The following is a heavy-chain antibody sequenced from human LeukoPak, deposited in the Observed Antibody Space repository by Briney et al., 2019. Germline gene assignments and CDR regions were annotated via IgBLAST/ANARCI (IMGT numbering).Heavy chain of an antibody. V-gene: IGHV3-30-3*01. CDR3: ARDRAGVPAAPGDY. CDR2: ISYDGSNK. CDR1: GFTFSSYA. Sequence: GGSLRLSCAASGFTFSSYAMHWVRQAPGKGLEWVAVISYDGSNKYYADSVKGRFTISRDNSKNTLYLQVNSLRAEDTAVYYCARDRAGVPAAPGDYWGQGTLVTVSS. J-gene: IGHJ4*02. D-gene: IGHD2-2*01.